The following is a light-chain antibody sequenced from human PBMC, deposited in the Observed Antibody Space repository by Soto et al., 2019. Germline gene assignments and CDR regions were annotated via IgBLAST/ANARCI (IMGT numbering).Light chain of an antibody. CDR1: QDITDY. CDR3: QQSEALVLS. Sequence: DIQMTQSPSSLSASVGDRVTITCQASQDITDYLHWYQQKPGKAPRLLIYDASNLETGVPSRFSGSGSGTDFTFTISSLQPEDTATYYCQQSEALVLSFGGGTKAEI. V-gene: IGKV1-33*01. J-gene: IGKJ4*01. CDR2: DAS.